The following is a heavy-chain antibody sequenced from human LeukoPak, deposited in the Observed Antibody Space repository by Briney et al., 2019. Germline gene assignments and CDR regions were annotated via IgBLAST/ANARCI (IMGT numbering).Heavy chain of an antibody. CDR3: AGGGDFQGGDLNWFDP. CDR2: IYYSGST. J-gene: IGHJ5*02. CDR1: GGSISSGGYY. V-gene: IGHV4-31*03. D-gene: IGHD2-21*01. Sequence: SSETLSLTCTVSGGSISSGGYYWGWIRQHPGKGLEWIGYIYYSGSTYYNPSLKSRVTISVDTSKNQFSLKLSSVTAADTAVYYCAGGGDFQGGDLNWFDPWGQGTLVTVSS.